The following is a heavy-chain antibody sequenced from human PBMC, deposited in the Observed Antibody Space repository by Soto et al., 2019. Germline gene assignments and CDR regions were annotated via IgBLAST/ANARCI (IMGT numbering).Heavy chain of an antibody. CDR3: TRKVATFNFDS. V-gene: IGHV1-2*02. CDR1: GYTFTGYY. CDR2: INPTTGGT. J-gene: IGHJ4*02. D-gene: IGHD5-12*01. Sequence: ASVKVSCKASGYTFTGYYMHWVRQAPGQGLEWMGWINPTTGGTKFEQKFQGRLSMTRDTSISTAYMELSRLTSDDTAVYYCTRKVATFNFDSWGQGTLVTVS.